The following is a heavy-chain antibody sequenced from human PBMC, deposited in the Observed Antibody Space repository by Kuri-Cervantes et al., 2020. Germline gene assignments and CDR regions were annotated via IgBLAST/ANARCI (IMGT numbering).Heavy chain of an antibody. CDR1: GFTFSSYA. D-gene: IGHD3-16*01. V-gene: IGHV3-30-3*01. CDR2: ISYDGSNK. J-gene: IGHJ4*02. Sequence: GGSLRLSCAASGFTFSSYAMHWVRQAPGKGLGWVAVISYDGSNKYYADSVKGRFTISRDNSKNTLYLQMNSLRAEDTAVYYCARAGSDGFGFDYWGQGTLVTVSS. CDR3: ARAGSDGFGFDY.